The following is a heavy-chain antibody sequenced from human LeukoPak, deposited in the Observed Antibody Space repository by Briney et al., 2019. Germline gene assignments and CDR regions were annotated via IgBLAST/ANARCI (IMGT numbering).Heavy chain of an antibody. J-gene: IGHJ4*02. CDR2: IYYSGST. V-gene: IGHV4-31*03. D-gene: IGHD4-17*01. Sequence: ASQTLSLSCTVSGGSISSGGYYWSWIRQHPGKGLEWIGYIYYSGSTNYNPSLKSRVTISVDTSKNQFSLKLSSVTAADTAVYYCARSFGDYSYFDYWGQGTLVTVSS. CDR1: GGSISSGGYY. CDR3: ARSFGDYSYFDY.